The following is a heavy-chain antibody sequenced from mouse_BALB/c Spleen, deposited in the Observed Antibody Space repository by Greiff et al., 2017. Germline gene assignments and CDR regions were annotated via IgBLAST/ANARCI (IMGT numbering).Heavy chain of an antibody. Sequence: EVQGVESGGGLVQPGGSRKLSCAASGFTFSSFGMHWVRQAPEKGLEWVAYISSGSSTIYYADTVKGRFTISRDNPKNTLFLQMTSLRSEDTAMYYCARYYGSSYWYFDVWGAGTTVTVSS. CDR3: ARYYGSSYWYFDV. CDR2: ISSGSSTI. V-gene: IGHV5-17*02. CDR1: GFTFSSFG. D-gene: IGHD1-1*01. J-gene: IGHJ1*01.